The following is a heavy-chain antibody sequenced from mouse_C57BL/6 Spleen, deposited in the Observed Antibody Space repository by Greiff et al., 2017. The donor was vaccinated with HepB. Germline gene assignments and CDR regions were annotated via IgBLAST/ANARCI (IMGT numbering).Heavy chain of an antibody. Sequence: EVQLVESVAELVRPGASVKLSCTASGFNIKNTHMSWVMQRPEQGLEWIGRIDPANGNTKYPPKFQGQAAMTADTSSNTAYLQLSSLTSEDTAIYYCAGDDYGCWGQGTLVTVSA. CDR1: GFNIKNTH. CDR2: IDPANGNT. D-gene: IGHD2-4*01. CDR3: AGDDYGC. J-gene: IGHJ3*01. V-gene: IGHV14-3*01.